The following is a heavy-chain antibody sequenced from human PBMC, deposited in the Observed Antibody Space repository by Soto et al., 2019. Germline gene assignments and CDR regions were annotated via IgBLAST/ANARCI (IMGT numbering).Heavy chain of an antibody. CDR3: TRLPRAVPAAIPLTGGTGGGRYYYYMDV. J-gene: IGHJ6*03. V-gene: IGHV3-73*01. CDR1: GFTFSGSA. CDR2: IRSKANSYAT. Sequence: GGSLRLSCAASGFTFSGSAMHWVRQASGKGLEWVGRIRSKANSYATAYAASVKGRFTISRDDSKNTAYLQMNSLKTEDTAVYYCTRLPRAVPAAIPLTGGTGGGRYYYYMDVWGKGTTVTVSS. D-gene: IGHD2-2*01.